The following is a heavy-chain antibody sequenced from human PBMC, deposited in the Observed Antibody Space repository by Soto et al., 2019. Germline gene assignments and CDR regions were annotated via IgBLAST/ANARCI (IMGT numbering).Heavy chain of an antibody. J-gene: IGHJ4*02. Sequence: ALVKVSCKASGGTFSSYAISWVRQAPGQGLEWMGGIIPIFGTANYAQKFQGRVTITADESTSTAYMELSSLRAEDTAVYYCARDRAVVPAATFGYYFDYWGQGTLVTVSS. CDR3: ARDRAVVPAATFGYYFDY. CDR2: IIPIFGTA. D-gene: IGHD2-2*01. CDR1: GGTFSSYA. V-gene: IGHV1-69*13.